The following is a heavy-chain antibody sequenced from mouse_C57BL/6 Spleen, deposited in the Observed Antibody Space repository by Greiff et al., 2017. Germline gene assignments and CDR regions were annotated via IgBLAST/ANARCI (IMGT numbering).Heavy chain of an antibody. Sequence: QVQLQQSGAELVKPGASVKLSCKASGYTFTEYTIHWVKQRSGQGLEWIGWFYPGRGSIKYNEKFKGKATLTADKSSGTVYNELSRLTSEDSAVYICARHEYEDGYNGFDYWGQGTTLTVSS. CDR2: FYPGRGSI. J-gene: IGHJ2*01. V-gene: IGHV1-62-2*01. CDR3: ARHEYEDGYNGFDY. CDR1: GYTFTEYT. D-gene: IGHD2-3*01.